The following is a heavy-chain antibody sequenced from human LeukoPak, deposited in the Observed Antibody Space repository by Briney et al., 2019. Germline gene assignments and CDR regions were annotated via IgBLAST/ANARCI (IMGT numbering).Heavy chain of an antibody. V-gene: IGHV3-48*04. CDR2: ISCDNTS. CDR1: GFTFTTYS. J-gene: IGHJ4*02. Sequence: GGSLRLSCAASGFTFTTYSMNWVRQAPGKGLEWLSYISCDNTSYYADSVKGRFTISRDNAKNSLYLQMNSLRAEDTAVYYCARDAGYCYDTSGLTGIGYWGQGTLVTVSS. D-gene: IGHD3-22*01. CDR3: ARDAGYCYDTSGLTGIGY.